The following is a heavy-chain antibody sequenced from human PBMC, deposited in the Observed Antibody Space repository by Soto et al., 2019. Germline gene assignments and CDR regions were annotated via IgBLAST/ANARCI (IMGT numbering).Heavy chain of an antibody. V-gene: IGHV3-23*01. Sequence: EVQLLESGGGLVQPGGSLRLSCAASGFTFTDYALSWVRQAPGKGLEWVSTISGIGGSTYLADSVKGRLSISRDNSKNAVALILNRRRAEDTAVYFCAIGSSGYISSWYYFDYWGRGTLVTVAS. CDR1: GFTFTDYA. D-gene: IGHD6-13*01. J-gene: IGHJ4*02. CDR3: AIGSSGYISSWYYFDY. CDR2: ISGIGGST.